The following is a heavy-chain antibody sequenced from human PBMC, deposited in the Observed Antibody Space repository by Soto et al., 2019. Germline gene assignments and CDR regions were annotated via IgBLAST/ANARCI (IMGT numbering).Heavy chain of an antibody. CDR2: INHSGST. CDR1: GGSFSGYY. V-gene: IGHV4-34*01. Sequence: SETLSLTCAVYGGSFSGYYWSWIRQPPGKGLEWIEEINHSGSTNYNPSLKSRVTISVDTSKNQFSLKLSSVTAADTAVYHCARVSIAACPICYWGQET. D-gene: IGHD6-6*01. J-gene: IGHJ4*01. CDR3: ARVSIAACPICY.